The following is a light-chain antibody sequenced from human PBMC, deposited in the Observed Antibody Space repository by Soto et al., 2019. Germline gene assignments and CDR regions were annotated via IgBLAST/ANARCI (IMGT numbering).Light chain of an antibody. J-gene: IGKJ4*01. V-gene: IGKV1-9*01. CDR1: QGISSY. Sequence: IPFTQSPSSLSASVGDRVTITCRASQGISSYLAWYQQKPGKAPKLLIYAASTLQSGVPSRFSGSGSGTDLTITISSLQPEDFETYDCQQLNSYPLTFGGGTKVDIK. CDR2: AAS. CDR3: QQLNSYPLT.